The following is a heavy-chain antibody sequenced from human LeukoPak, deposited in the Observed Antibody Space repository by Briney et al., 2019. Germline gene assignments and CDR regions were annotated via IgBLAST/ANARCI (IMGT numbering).Heavy chain of an antibody. D-gene: IGHD6-13*01. CDR1: EYTFTNYW. CDR2: IYHGDPDP. V-gene: IGHV5-51*01. CDR3: ARHMMAGTYSSSLGY. Sequence: GESLKISCTGSEYTFTNYWIAWVRQMPGKGPEWMGTIYHGDPDPRYSPSLQGHVTISVDKSTSTAYLQWTSLKASDTAIYYRARHMMAGTYSSSLGYWGQGTLVTVSS. J-gene: IGHJ4*02.